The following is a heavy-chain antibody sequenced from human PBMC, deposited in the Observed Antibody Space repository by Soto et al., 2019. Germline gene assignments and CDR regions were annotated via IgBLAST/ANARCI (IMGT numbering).Heavy chain of an antibody. V-gene: IGHV1-2*04. D-gene: IGHD2-8*02. CDR3: ARGVLSGRPRDLYYYMDV. Sequence: ASVKVSCKASGYTFTGYYMHWVRQAPGQGLEWMGWINPNSGGTNYAQKFQGWVTMTRDTSISTAYMELSRLRSDDTAVYYCARGVLSGRPRDLYYYMDVWGKGTTVTSP. CDR1: GYTFTGYY. J-gene: IGHJ6*03. CDR2: INPNSGGT.